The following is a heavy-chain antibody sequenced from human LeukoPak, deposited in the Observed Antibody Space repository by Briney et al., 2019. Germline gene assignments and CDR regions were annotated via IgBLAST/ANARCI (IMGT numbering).Heavy chain of an antibody. CDR3: ARGRKSSSWYGYYFDY. D-gene: IGHD6-13*01. CDR2: IANTGSNE. J-gene: IGHJ4*02. CDR1: GFMFSNYA. V-gene: IGHV3-30*04. Sequence: GGSLRLSCAASGFMFSNYAMHWVRQAPDKGLEWVAVIANTGSNEYYAVSVNGRFTISRDNSKNTLYLQMNSLRAEDTAVYYCARGRKSSSWYGYYFDYWGQGTLVTVSS.